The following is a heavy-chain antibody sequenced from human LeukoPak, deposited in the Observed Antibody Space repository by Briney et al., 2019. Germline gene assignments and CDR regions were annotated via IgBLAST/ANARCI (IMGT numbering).Heavy chain of an antibody. V-gene: IGHV5-51*01. D-gene: IGHD4-17*01. CDR1: GYSFTNFW. Sequence: GESLKISCKGSGYSFTNFWIGWVRQMPGKGLEWMGIIYPGDSGTRYSPSFQGQVTISADKSIRTAYLQWSSLKASDTAMYYCARQVKPVTRPFDYWGQGTLVTVSS. CDR2: IYPGDSGT. J-gene: IGHJ4*02. CDR3: ARQVKPVTRPFDY.